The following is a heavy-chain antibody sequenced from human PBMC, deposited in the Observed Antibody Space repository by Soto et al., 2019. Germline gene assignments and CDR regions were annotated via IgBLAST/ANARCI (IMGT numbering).Heavy chain of an antibody. CDR2: ISSSSSYI. CDR3: ASVFFYAEQDRGYEMFARAFQ. J-gene: IGHJ1*01. D-gene: IGHD2-15*01. V-gene: IGHV3-21*01. Sequence: KGLEWVSSISSSSSYIYYADSVKGRFTISRDNAKNSLYLQMNSLRAEDTAVYYCASVFFYAEQDRGYEMFARAFQ.